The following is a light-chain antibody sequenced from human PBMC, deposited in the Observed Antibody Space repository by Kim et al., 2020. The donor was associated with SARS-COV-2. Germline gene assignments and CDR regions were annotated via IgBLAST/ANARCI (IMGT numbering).Light chain of an antibody. CDR2: EAS. Sequence: EIVLTQSPATLSLSPGERATLSCRASQSISTHLGWYQQKPGQAPRLLIYEASNRAAGIPGRFSGSGSGTDFTLSISSLEPEDFAVYHCQQRNSWPLTFGGGTKVGIK. CDR1: QSISTH. CDR3: QQRNSWPLT. J-gene: IGKJ4*01. V-gene: IGKV3-11*01.